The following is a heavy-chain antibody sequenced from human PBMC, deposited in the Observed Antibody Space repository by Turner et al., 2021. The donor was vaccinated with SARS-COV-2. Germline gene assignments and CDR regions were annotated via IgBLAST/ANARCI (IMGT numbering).Heavy chain of an antibody. CDR1: GFTFSSYS. D-gene: IGHD3-3*01. V-gene: IGHV3-21*01. CDR3: ARGNDFWSGYYHYGMDV. Sequence: EVQLVESGGGLVKPRGSLRLSCAASGFTFSSYSMNWVRQAPGKGLEWVSSISSRISYIYYADSVKCRFTISRDNAKNSLYLQMNSLRAEDTAVYYCARGNDFWSGYYHYGMDVWGQGTTVTVSS. CDR2: ISSRISYI. J-gene: IGHJ6*02.